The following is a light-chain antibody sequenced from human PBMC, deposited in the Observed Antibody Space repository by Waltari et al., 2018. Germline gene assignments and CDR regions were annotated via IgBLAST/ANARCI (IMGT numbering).Light chain of an antibody. CDR3: QQYDNLPAT. V-gene: IGKV1-33*01. CDR2: DAS. J-gene: IGKJ4*01. CDR1: QDISNY. Sequence: DIQMTQSPSSLSASVVDRVTITCQASQDISNYLNWYQQKPGKAPKLLIYDASNLETGVPSRFSGSGSGTDFTFTISSLQPEDIATYYCQQYDNLPATFGGGTKVEIK.